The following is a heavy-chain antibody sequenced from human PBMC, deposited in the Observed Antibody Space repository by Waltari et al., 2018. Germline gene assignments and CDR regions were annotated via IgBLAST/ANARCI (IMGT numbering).Heavy chain of an antibody. V-gene: IGHV4-39*01. CDR3: ARIYGSGSPIPSVDY. Sequence: QLQLQESGPGLVKPSETLSLTCTVSGGSISRSNYHWCWIRQPPGKGLDWIASLYHSGSTYYNPSLKSRVTISVDTSKNQFSLKLTSVTAADTAVYYCARIYGSGSPIPSVDYWGQGTLVTVSS. CDR1: GGSISRSNYH. D-gene: IGHD3-10*01. CDR2: LYHSGST. J-gene: IGHJ4*02.